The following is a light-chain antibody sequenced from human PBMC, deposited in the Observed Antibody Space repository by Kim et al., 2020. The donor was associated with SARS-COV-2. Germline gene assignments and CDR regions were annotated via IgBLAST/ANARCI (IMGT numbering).Light chain of an antibody. CDR1: QSVTGR. J-gene: IGKJ4*01. CDR3: QQRRSWPLT. CDR2: DTS. V-gene: IGKV3-11*01. Sequence: LSPGERATLPCRARQSVTGRVSWYQQRPGQAPRLLIYDTSNRATGIPARFSGSGSGTDFTLTISSLEPEDFAVYYCQQRRSWPLTFGGGTKVDIK.